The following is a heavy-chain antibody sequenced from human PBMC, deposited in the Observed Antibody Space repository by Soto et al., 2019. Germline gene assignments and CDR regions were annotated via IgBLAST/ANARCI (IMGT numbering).Heavy chain of an antibody. D-gene: IGHD4-4*01. Sequence: EVQLLESGGGLVQRGGTLRLSCAASGFPFSSYVMSWVRQAPGKGLEWVSGISGGGSNTFYADSVKGRFTISRDNSKNTLLLQMNSLAAEHTAVYYCAKDSNKYSSSLRGRYFDYWGQGIGVTVSS. CDR3: AKDSNKYSSSLRGRYFDY. CDR2: ISGGGSNT. CDR1: GFPFSSYV. V-gene: IGHV3-23*01. J-gene: IGHJ4*02.